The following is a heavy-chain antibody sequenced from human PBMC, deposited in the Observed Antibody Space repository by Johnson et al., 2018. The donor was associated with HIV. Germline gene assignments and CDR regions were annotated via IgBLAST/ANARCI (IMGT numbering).Heavy chain of an antibody. CDR2: ISYDGSNK. D-gene: IGHD3-16*01. CDR3: AKSLLQFIPKDDAFDI. CDR1: GFTFSNYA. J-gene: IGHJ3*02. Sequence: QVKLVESGGGVVQPGRSLRLSCAASGFTFSNYAMDWVRQAPGKGLEWVAVISYDGSNKYYADSVKGRFTISRDNSKNTLYLQMNSLRAEDTAVYYCAKSLLQFIPKDDAFDIWGQGTMVTVSS. V-gene: IGHV3-30*18.